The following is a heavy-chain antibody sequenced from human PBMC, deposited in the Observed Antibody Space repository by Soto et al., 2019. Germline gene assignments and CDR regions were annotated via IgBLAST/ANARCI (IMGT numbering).Heavy chain of an antibody. V-gene: IGHV3-23*01. D-gene: IGHD4-17*01. Sequence: TGGSLRLSCAASGFTFSSYSMSWVRQAPGKGLEWVSAISGSGGSTYYADSVKGRFTISRDNSKNTLYLQMNSLRAEDTAVYYCANCSGYGDPRFDYWGQGTLVTVSS. CDR1: GFTFSSYS. J-gene: IGHJ4*02. CDR3: ANCSGYGDPRFDY. CDR2: ISGSGGST.